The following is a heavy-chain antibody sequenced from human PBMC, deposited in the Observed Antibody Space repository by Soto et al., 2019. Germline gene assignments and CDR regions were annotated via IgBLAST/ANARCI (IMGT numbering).Heavy chain of an antibody. D-gene: IGHD1-1*01. CDR3: SRDGTYNWV. J-gene: IGHJ4*02. CDR2: IYSGGAT. V-gene: IGHV3-66*01. CDR1: GFTVSNNY. Sequence: EVQLVESGGGLVQPGGSLRLSCAASGFTVSNNYMRWVRQAPGKGLEWVSLIYSGGATYYADSVKGRLTISRDNSKNTQYLQMNSLRAEDTAVYYCSRDGTYNWVGGQGILVTVSS.